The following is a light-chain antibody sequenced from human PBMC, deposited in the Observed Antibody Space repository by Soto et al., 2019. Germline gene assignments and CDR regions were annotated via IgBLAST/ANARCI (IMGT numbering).Light chain of an antibody. CDR1: KIGRES. CDR2: DDR. J-gene: IGLJ3*02. Sequence: SYELTQPPSVSVAPGQTAKIPCGGDKIGRESVCWYQQKPGQAPVVVIYDDRDRPSGIPERFSGSNSGNTATLTIGRVEAGDEADYYCQVWDSSGDQAVFGGGTKVTVL. V-gene: IGLV3-21*02. CDR3: QVWDSSGDQAV.